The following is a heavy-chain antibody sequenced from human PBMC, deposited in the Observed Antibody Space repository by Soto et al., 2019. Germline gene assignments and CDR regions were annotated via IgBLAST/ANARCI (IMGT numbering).Heavy chain of an antibody. CDR1: GGSISSYY. Sequence: SETLSLTCTVSGGSISSYYWSWIRQPPGKGLEWIGYIYYSGSTNYNPSLKSRVTISVDTSKNQFSLKLSSVAAADTAVYYCARLRYYYYGMDVWGQGTTVTVSS. CDR3: ARLRYYYYGMDV. CDR2: IYYSGST. J-gene: IGHJ6*02. V-gene: IGHV4-59*01.